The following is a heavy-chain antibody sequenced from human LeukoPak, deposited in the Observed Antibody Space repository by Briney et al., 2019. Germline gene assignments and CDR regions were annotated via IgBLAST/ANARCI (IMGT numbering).Heavy chain of an antibody. D-gene: IGHD6-19*01. CDR3: ATKQWLAPPPDS. CDR2: INTDGTVT. CDR1: GFTFSKYW. V-gene: IGHV3-74*01. J-gene: IGHJ4*02. Sequence: GGSLRLSCAASGFTFSKYWMLWDRQAPGKGLESVSRINTDGTVTTYADSVKGRFTVSRDNADNTMFLQMNSVRDEDTAVYYCATKQWLAPPPDSWGQGTPVTVSS.